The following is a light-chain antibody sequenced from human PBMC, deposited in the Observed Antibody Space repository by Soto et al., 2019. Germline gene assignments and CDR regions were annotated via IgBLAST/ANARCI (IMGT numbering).Light chain of an antibody. CDR1: DIGRKD. J-gene: IGLJ3*02. V-gene: IGLV3-9*01. CDR2: RDY. Sequence: SYELTQPLSVSVALGQTARITCAGNDIGRKDGHWYQQKTGQAPVLVMYRDYNRPSGIPERFSAFNSGNTATLTINRAQAGDEADYYCQVRDSNTAVFGGGTKLTVL. CDR3: QVRDSNTAV.